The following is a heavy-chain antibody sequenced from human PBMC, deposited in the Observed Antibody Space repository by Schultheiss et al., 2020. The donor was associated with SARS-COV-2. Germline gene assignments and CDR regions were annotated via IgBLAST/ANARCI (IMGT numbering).Heavy chain of an antibody. J-gene: IGHJ3*02. CDR3: AKYGDYRSGPFDI. Sequence: GSLRLSCAASGFTFSSYAMSWVRQAPGKGLEWVSAIRASGDATYYAESVKGRFTITRDNSKNTLYLQVNSLRAEDTAVYYCAKYGDYRSGPFDIWGQGTMVTVSS. CDR1: GFTFSSYA. D-gene: IGHD4-17*01. V-gene: IGHV3-23*01. CDR2: IRASGDAT.